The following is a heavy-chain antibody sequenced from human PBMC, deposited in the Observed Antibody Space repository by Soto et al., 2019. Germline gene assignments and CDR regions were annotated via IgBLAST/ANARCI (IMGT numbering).Heavy chain of an antibody. CDR2: IYSGGST. J-gene: IGHJ4*02. CDR1: GFTFSSYA. Sequence: GGSLRLSCAASGFTFSSYAMHWVRQAPGKGLEWVSVIYSGGSTYYADSVKGRFTISRDNSKNTLYLQMNSLRAEDTAVYYCAREQDYGDYFDYWGQGTLVTVSS. D-gene: IGHD4-17*01. CDR3: AREQDYGDYFDY. V-gene: IGHV3-66*01.